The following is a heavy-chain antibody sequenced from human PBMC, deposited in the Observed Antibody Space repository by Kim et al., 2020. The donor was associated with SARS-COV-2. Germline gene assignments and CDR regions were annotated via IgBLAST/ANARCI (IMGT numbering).Heavy chain of an antibody. D-gene: IGHD3-10*01. CDR2: INTNTGNP. V-gene: IGHV7-4-1*02. CDR1: GYTFTSYA. CDR3: ARGFRGSGSPFLDYRMDV. J-gene: IGHJ6*02. Sequence: ASVKVSCKASGYTFTSYAMNWVRQAPGQGLEWMGWINTNTGNPTYAQGFTGRFVFSLDTSVSTAYLQISSLKAEDTAVYYCARGFRGSGSPFLDYRMDVWGQGTTVTVSS.